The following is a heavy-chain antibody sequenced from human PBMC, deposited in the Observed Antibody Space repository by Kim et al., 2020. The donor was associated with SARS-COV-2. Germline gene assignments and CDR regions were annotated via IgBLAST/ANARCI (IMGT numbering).Heavy chain of an antibody. CDR3: ARDRRDYDSSGYYSHTLDY. D-gene: IGHD3-22*01. CDR2: IYYSGST. V-gene: IGHV4-31*03. J-gene: IGHJ4*02. Sequence: SETLSLTCTVSGGSISSGGYYWSWIRQHPGKGLEWIGYIYYSGSTYYNPSLKSRVTISVDTSKNQFSLKLSSVTAADTAVYYCARDRRDYDSSGYYSHTLDYWGQGTLVTVSS. CDR1: GGSISSGGYY.